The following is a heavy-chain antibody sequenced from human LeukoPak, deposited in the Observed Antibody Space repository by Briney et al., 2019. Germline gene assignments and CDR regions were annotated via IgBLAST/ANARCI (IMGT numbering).Heavy chain of an antibody. Sequence: SETLSLTCTVSGGSISSGDYFWRWIRQPPGKGLVWIAYIYYSGSTHYNPSLKSRLTISVYTSKNQFSLKLRSVTAADTAVYYCARANGDSICYFYYYMDVWGKGTTVTVSS. J-gene: IGHJ6*03. D-gene: IGHD4-17*01. CDR2: IYYSGST. V-gene: IGHV4-30-4*01. CDR3: ARANGDSICYFYYYMDV. CDR1: GGSISSGDYF.